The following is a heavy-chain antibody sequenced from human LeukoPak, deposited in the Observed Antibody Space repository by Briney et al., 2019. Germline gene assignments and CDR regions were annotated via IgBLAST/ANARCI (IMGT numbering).Heavy chain of an antibody. D-gene: IGHD3-22*01. J-gene: IGHJ2*01. CDR3: ARDYYDSSGSNWYFDL. Sequence: SETLSLTCAVYGGSFSGYYWSWIRQPPGKGLEWIGEINHSGSTNYNPSLKSRVTISVDTSKKQFSLKVSSVTAADTAVYYCARDYYDSSGSNWYFDLWGRGTLVTVSS. CDR2: INHSGST. V-gene: IGHV4-34*01. CDR1: GGSFSGYY.